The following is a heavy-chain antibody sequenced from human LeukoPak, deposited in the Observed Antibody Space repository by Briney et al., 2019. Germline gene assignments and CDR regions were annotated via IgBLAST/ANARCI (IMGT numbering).Heavy chain of an antibody. CDR2: VNQDGSET. CDR1: GFTFSNFW. V-gene: IGHV3-7*01. CDR3: AREATTSRPGDY. J-gene: IGHJ4*02. D-gene: IGHD1-1*01. Sequence: GGSLRLSCAASGFTFSNFWMKWVRQAPGKWLEWVANVNQDGSETHYVDSVKGRFTISRDNAKNSLFLQLSSLRAEDTAVYYCAREATTSRPGDYWGLGTLVTVSS.